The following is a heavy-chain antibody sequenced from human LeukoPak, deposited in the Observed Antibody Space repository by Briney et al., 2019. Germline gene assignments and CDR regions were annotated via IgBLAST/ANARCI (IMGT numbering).Heavy chain of an antibody. D-gene: IGHD3-10*01. Sequence: SETLSLTCTVSGYSFNAGYYGGWIRQPPGKGLEWIGGVSHTGDSYYNPSLRSRVTISLHTSKIQFSLNLSSVTAADTAVYYCARGRIWFGELLEGYFDYWGQGTLVTVSS. CDR2: VSHTGDS. CDR1: GYSFNAGYY. CDR3: ARGRIWFGELLEGYFDY. J-gene: IGHJ4*02. V-gene: IGHV4-38-2*02.